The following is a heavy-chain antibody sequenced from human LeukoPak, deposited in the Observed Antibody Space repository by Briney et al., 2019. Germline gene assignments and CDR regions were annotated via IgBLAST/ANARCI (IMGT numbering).Heavy chain of an antibody. Sequence: GGSLRLSCAASGFTVSSNYMSWVRQAPGKGLEWVSVIYSGGSTYYADSVKGRFTISRDNSKNTLYLQMNSLRAEDTAVYYCARSSNWNYYYYYGMDVWGQGTTVTVSS. CDR1: GFTVSSNY. J-gene: IGHJ6*02. CDR3: ARSSNWNYYYYYGMDV. CDR2: IYSGGST. D-gene: IGHD1-1*01. V-gene: IGHV3-66*01.